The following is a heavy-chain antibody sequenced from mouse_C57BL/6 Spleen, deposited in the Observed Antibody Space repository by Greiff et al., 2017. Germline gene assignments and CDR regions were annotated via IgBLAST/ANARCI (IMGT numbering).Heavy chain of an antibody. Sequence: EVKLMESGPGLVKPSQSLSLTCSVTGYSITSGYYWNWIRQFPGNKLEWMGYISYDGSNNYNPSLKNRISITRDTSKNQFFLKLNSVTTEDTATYYCARATGDYWGQGTSVTVSS. CDR2: ISYDGSN. V-gene: IGHV3-6*01. D-gene: IGHD6-1*01. CDR1: GYSITSGYY. J-gene: IGHJ4*01. CDR3: ARATGDY.